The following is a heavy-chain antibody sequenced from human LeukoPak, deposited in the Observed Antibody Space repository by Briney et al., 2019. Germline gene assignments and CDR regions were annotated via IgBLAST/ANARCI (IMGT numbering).Heavy chain of an antibody. D-gene: IGHD2-21*02. J-gene: IGHJ4*02. Sequence: GGSLRLTCAASGFTFSTYGMHWVRQAPGKGLEWVAFIRYDGSNKYYADSVKGRFTISRDNSKNTLYLRMNSLRAEDTAVYYCPSVVVTVDYWGQGTLVTVSS. CDR2: IRYDGSNK. CDR3: PSVVVTVDY. CDR1: GFTFSTYG. V-gene: IGHV3-30*02.